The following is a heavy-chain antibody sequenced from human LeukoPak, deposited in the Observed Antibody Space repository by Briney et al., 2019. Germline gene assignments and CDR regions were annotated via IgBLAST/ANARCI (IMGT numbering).Heavy chain of an antibody. D-gene: IGHD3-22*01. CDR1: GVTFSSYG. J-gene: IGHJ4*02. Sequence: GGSLRLSCAASGVTFSSYGMHWVRQAPGKGQEWVAFVRYDGSNNYYEDSVQGRFTISRDHANNSLYLQMNSLSAEDHAVYSWCRGKREVVLSSYWGQGPLVRVPS. CDR2: VRYDGSNN. V-gene: IGHV3-30*02. CDR3: CRGKREVVLSSY.